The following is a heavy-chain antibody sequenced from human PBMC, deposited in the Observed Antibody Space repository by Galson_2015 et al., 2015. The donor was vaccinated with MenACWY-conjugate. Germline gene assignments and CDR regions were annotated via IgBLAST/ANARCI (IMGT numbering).Heavy chain of an antibody. J-gene: IGHJ2*01. CDR2: IYYSGST. CDR3: ANLYYYDSSSSLYYWYFDL. V-gene: IGHV4-39*01. Sequence: ETLSLTCTVSGGSISSYYWGWIRQPPGKGLEWIGSIYYSGSTYYNPSLKSRVTISVDTSKNQFSLKLSSVTAADTAVYYCANLYYYDSSSSLYYWYFDLWGRGTLVTVSS. CDR1: GGSISSYY. D-gene: IGHD3-22*01.